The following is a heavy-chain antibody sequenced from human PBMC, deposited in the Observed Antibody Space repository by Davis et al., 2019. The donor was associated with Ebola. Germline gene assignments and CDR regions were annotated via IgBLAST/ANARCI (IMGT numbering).Heavy chain of an antibody. CDR1: GGSFSGYY. V-gene: IGHV4-59*12. Sequence: PSETLSLTCTVSGGSFSGYYWSWIRQSPGGTLEWIAYISHSGSTNTNPSLNSRVTMSVDPSKNHFSLRLRSVTAADTAVYYCAREAVPPTYSSSWYVYFDHWGQGTLVTVSS. CDR2: ISHSGST. D-gene: IGHD6-13*01. J-gene: IGHJ4*02. CDR3: AREAVPPTYSSSWYVYFDH.